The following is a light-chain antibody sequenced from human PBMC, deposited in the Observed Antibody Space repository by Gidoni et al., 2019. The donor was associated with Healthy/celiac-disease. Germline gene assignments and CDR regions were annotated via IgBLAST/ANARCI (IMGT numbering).Light chain of an antibody. CDR1: QSVSSSY. Sequence: EIVLTQSPGTLSLSPGGRATLSCRASQSVSSSYLAWYQQKPGQAPRLLSYGASSRATGIPDRFSGSGSGTDFTLTISRLEPEDFAVYYCQQYGSSLWTFGQGTKVEIK. CDR2: GAS. J-gene: IGKJ1*01. V-gene: IGKV3-20*01. CDR3: QQYGSSLWT.